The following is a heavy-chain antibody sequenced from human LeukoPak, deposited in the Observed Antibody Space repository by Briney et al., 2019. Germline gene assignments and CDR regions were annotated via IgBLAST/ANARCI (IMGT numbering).Heavy chain of an antibody. CDR2: ISYDGSNK. CDR1: GFTFSSYA. Sequence: PGGSLRLSCAASGFTFSSYAMHWVRQAPGKGLEWVAVISYDGSNKYYADSVKGRFTISRDNSKNTLYLQMNSLRAEDTVVYYCASSSGSYSSIETFDYWGQGTLVTVSS. J-gene: IGHJ4*02. CDR3: ASSSGSYSSIETFDY. V-gene: IGHV3-30*04. D-gene: IGHD1-26*01.